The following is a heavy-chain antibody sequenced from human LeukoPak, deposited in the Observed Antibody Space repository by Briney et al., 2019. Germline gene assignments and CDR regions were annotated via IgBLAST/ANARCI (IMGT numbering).Heavy chain of an antibody. V-gene: IGHV3-30-3*01. CDR3: ATIWAFDI. J-gene: IGHJ3*02. D-gene: IGHD2-21*01. CDR1: GFTFSSYA. CDR2: ISYDGSNK. Sequence: QPGGSLRLSCAASGFTFSSYAMHWVRQAPGKGLEWVAVISYDGSNKYYADSVKGRFTISRDNSKNTLYLQMNSLRAEDTAVYYCATIWAFDIWGQGTMVTVSS.